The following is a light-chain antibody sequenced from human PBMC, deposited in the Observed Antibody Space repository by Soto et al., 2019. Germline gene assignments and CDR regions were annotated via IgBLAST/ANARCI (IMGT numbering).Light chain of an antibody. V-gene: IGKV1-5*03. J-gene: IGKJ1*01. CDR2: KAS. CDR3: QQYMSYS. CDR1: QTISSW. Sequence: DIQMTQSPSTLSGSVGDRVTITCRASQTISSWLAWYQQKPGKAPKLLIYKASTLKSGVPSRFSGSGSGTEFTLTISSLQPEDLATYYCQQYMSYSVGQGTKVDIK.